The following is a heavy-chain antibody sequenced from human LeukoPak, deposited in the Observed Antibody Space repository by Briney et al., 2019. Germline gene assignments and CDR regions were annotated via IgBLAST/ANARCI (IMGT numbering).Heavy chain of an antibody. D-gene: IGHD3-3*01. J-gene: IGHJ4*02. CDR3: ARGLRFLEWLSGFDY. Sequence: PGGSLRLSCAASGFTFSSYEMNWVRQAPGKGLEWVSGINWNGGSTGYADSVKGRFTISRDNAKNSLYLQMNSLRAEDTALYYCARGLRFLEWLSGFDYWGQGTLVTVSS. CDR1: GFTFSSYE. V-gene: IGHV3-20*04. CDR2: INWNGGST.